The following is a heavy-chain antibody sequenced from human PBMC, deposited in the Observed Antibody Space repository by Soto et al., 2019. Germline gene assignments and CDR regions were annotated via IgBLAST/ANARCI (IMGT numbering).Heavy chain of an antibody. D-gene: IGHD3-22*01. Sequence: PSETLSLTCAVYGGSFSGYYWSWIRQPPGKELEWIGEINHSGSTNYNPSLKSRVTISVDTSKNQFSLKLSSVTAAATAVYYCARLDSKGLAFDPWGQGTLVTVSS. CDR2: INHSGST. CDR3: ARLDSKGLAFDP. J-gene: IGHJ5*02. V-gene: IGHV4-34*01. CDR1: GGSFSGYY.